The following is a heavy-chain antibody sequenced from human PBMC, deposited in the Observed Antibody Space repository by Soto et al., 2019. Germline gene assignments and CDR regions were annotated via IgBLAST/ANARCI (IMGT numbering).Heavy chain of an antibody. J-gene: IGHJ5*02. CDR1: GGSFSGYY. Sequence: QVQQQQWGAGLLKPSETLSLTCAVYGGSFSGYYWSWIRQPPGKGLEWIGEINHSGSTNYNPSLKSRVTISVDTSKNQFSRKLSSVTAAETAVYYCARGRVGATNWNWFDPWGQGTLVTVSS. CDR2: INHSGST. CDR3: ARGRVGATNWNWFDP. V-gene: IGHV4-34*01. D-gene: IGHD1-26*01.